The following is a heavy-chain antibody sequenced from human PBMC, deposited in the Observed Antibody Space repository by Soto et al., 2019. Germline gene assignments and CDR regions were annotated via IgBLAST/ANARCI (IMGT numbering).Heavy chain of an antibody. CDR1: GFTFSSYA. CDR3: AGYGHFDY. J-gene: IGHJ4*02. D-gene: IGHD2-15*01. CDR2: ISGSGGST. V-gene: IGHV3-23*01. Sequence: GESLKISCAASGFTFSSYAMSWVRQAPGKGLEWVSAISGSGGSTYYADSVKGRFTISRDNSKNTLYLQMNSLRAEDTAVYYCAGYGHFDYWGQGTLVTVSS.